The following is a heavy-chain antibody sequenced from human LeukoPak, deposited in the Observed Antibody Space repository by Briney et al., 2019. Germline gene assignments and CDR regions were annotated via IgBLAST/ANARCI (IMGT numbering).Heavy chain of an antibody. CDR2: ISSSSSYI. V-gene: IGHV3-21*01. CDR1: GFTFSSYS. Sequence: PGGSLRLSCAASGFTFSSYSMNWVRQAPGKGLELVSSISSSSSYIYYADSVKGRFTISRDNAKNSLYLQMNSLRAEDTAVYYCASHLYCSSTSCPDYWGQGTLVTVSS. CDR3: ASHLYCSSTSCPDY. J-gene: IGHJ4*02. D-gene: IGHD2-2*01.